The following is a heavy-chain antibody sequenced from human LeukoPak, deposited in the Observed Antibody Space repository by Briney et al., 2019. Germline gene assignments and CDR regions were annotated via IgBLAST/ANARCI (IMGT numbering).Heavy chain of an antibody. CDR2: ISSSSSYI. Sequence: GGSLRLSCAASGFTFSSYSMNWVRQAPGKGLEWVSSISSSSSYIYYADSVKGRFTISRDNAKNSLYLQMNSLRAEDTAVYYCARPGGGIAVAGRGPYYFDYWGKGTLVTVSS. V-gene: IGHV3-21*01. CDR3: ARPGGGIAVAGRGPYYFDY. D-gene: IGHD6-19*01. J-gene: IGHJ4*02. CDR1: GFTFSSYS.